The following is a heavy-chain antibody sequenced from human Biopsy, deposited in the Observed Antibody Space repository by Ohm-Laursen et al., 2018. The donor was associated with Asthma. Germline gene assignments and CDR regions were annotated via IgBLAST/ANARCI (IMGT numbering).Heavy chain of an antibody. J-gene: IGHJ3*02. Sequence: SLRLSCTASGFSFSNFAIHWVRQAPGKGLERVGVISKDASTQDYADSVKGRFTMARDNSKNTLDLQMNSLREEDTAVYYCVRDGTDDAFDIWGQGTVVSVSS. CDR3: VRDGTDDAFDI. CDR1: GFSFSNFA. V-gene: IGHV3-30*01. CDR2: ISKDASTQ. D-gene: IGHD1-1*01.